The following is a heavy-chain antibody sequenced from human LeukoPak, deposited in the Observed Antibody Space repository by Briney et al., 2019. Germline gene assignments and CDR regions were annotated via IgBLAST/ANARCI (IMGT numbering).Heavy chain of an antibody. V-gene: IGHV3-23*01. D-gene: IGHD5-18*01. Sequence: GGSLRLPCAASGFTFSTYAMRWVRHAPGKGLEWVSAIRGSGGSTYYADSVKGRFPISRDNSRNTLFLQMNSLRAEDTAVYYCAKDTTWIQLWLTWGQGTLVTVFS. CDR3: AKDTTWIQLWLT. J-gene: IGHJ4*02. CDR2: IRGSGGST. CDR1: GFTFSTYA.